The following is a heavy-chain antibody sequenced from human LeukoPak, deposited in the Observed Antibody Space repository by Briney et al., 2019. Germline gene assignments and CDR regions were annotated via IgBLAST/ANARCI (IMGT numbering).Heavy chain of an antibody. CDR1: GFTFRSYA. J-gene: IGHJ4*02. CDR2: VSVDGRNK. V-gene: IGHV3-30*01. Sequence: PGGSLRLSCATSGFTFRSYAMHWVCQAPGKGLEWLAVVSVDGRNKYYADSAKGRFTISRDNSKSTVYLQMNSLRDEDSAVYYCATLDWCHGVLVACGSSEYWGQGTLVTVSS. D-gene: IGHD3-16*02. CDR3: ATLDWCHGVLVACGSSEY.